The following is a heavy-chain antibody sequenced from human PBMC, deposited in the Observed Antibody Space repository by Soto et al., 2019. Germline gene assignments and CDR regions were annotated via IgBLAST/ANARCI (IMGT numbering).Heavy chain of an antibody. V-gene: IGHV3-30-3*01. CDR3: AREASEYYYYGMDV. J-gene: IGHJ6*02. CDR2: ISYDGSNK. Sequence: PGGSLRLSCAASGFTFSSYAMHWVRQAPGKGLEWVAVISYDGSNKYYADSVKGRFTISRDNSKNTLYLQMNSLRAEDTAVYYCAREASEYYYYGMDVWGQGTTVTV. CDR1: GFTFSSYA.